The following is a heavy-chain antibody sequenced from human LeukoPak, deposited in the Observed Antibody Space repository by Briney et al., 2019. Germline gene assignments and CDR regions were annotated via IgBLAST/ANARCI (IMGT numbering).Heavy chain of an antibody. CDR3: ARLDDFWSGYSNFDY. CDR1: GYSFTSYW. V-gene: IGHV5-51*01. D-gene: IGHD3-3*01. J-gene: IGHJ4*02. CDR2: IYPGDSDT. Sequence: GESLKISCMGSGYSFTSYWIGWVRQMPGKGLEWMGIIYPGDSDTRYSPSFQGQVTISADKSISTAYLQWSSLKASDTAMYYCARLDDFWSGYSNFDYWGQGTLVTVSS.